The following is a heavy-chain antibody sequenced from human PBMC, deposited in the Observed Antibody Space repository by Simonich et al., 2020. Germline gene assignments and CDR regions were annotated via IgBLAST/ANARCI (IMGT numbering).Heavy chain of an antibody. CDR2: INRDGVST. Sequence: EVQLVESGGGLVQPGGSLRLSCAASGFTFSSSWMHWVRQAPGKGLVWGSRINRDGVSTSYAYSVKGRFTISRDNAKNTLYLQMNSLRAEDTAVYYCARDYSNYDAFDIWGQGTMVTVSS. CDR1: GFTFSSSW. V-gene: IGHV3-74*01. CDR3: ARDYSNYDAFDI. D-gene: IGHD4-4*01. J-gene: IGHJ3*02.